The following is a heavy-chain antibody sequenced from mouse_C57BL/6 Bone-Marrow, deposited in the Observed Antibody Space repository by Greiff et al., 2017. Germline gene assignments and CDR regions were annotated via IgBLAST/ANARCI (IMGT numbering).Heavy chain of an antibody. V-gene: IGHV5-4*01. CDR2: ISDGSSYT. D-gene: IGHD1-1*01. J-gene: IGHJ1*03. CDR3: ARDGDYGSRDFDV. Sequence: EVKLVESGGGLVKPGGSLKLSCAASGFTFSSYAMSWVRQTPEKRLEWVATISDGSSYTYYPDNVKGRFTISRDNAKNNLYLQMSHLKSEDTAMYYCARDGDYGSRDFDVWGTGTTVTVSS. CDR1: GFTFSSYA.